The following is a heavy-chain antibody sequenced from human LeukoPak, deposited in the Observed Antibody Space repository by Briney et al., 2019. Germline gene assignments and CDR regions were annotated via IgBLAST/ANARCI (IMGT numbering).Heavy chain of an antibody. Sequence: QPGGSLRLSCAASGLTVSSNFMSWVRQAPGKGLEWVSVIYGGGSTYYADSVKGRFTISRDTPKNTLYLQMNSLRAEDSAVYYCARDATIFGVVTHFDYWGQGTLVTVSS. CDR3: ARDATIFGVVTHFDY. CDR1: GLTVSSNF. J-gene: IGHJ4*02. V-gene: IGHV3-53*05. CDR2: IYGGGST. D-gene: IGHD3-3*01.